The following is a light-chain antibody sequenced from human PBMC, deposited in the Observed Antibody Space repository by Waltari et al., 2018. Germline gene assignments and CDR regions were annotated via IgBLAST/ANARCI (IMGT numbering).Light chain of an antibody. CDR3: MQALQTPFT. Sequence: DIVMTQSPLSLPVTPGEPASISCRSSQSLLHSNGYNYLDWYLQKPGQSPQVLIYLGSNRASGVTDRFSGSGSGTDFTLKSSRVEAEDVGVYYCMQALQTPFTFGQGTKLEIK. V-gene: IGKV2-28*01. J-gene: IGKJ2*01. CDR2: LGS. CDR1: QSLLHSNGYNY.